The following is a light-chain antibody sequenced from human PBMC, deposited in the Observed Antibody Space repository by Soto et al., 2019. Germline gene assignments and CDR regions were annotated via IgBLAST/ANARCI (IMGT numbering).Light chain of an antibody. J-gene: IGLJ1*01. CDR2: DVS. Sequence: QSALTQPASVSGSPGQSIAISCIGSSSDVGGYNYVSWHQQHPGKAPKVVIYDVSNRPSGVSDRFSGSKSGNTASLTISGLQAEDEADYNCSSYTSSSTYVFVTGTKLT. CDR3: SSYTSSSTYV. V-gene: IGLV2-14*01. CDR1: SSDVGGYNY.